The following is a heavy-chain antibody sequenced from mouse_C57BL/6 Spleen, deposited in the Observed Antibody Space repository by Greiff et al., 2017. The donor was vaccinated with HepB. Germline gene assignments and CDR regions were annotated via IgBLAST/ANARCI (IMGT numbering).Heavy chain of an antibody. CDR3: ARGQWGFDV. CDR2: IWSGGST. J-gene: IGHJ1*03. Sequence: QVQLKQSGPGLVQPSQSLSITCTVSGFSLTSYGVHWVRQSPGKGLEWLGVIWSGGSTDYNAAFISRLSISKDNSKSQVFFKMNSLQADDTAIYYCARGQWGFDVWGTGTTVTVSS. D-gene: IGHD6-1*01. V-gene: IGHV2-2*01. CDR1: GFSLTSYG.